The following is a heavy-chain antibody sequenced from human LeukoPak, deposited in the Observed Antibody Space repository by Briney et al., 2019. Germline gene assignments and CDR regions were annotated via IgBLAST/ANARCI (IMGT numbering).Heavy chain of an antibody. V-gene: IGHV3-23*01. D-gene: IGHD4/OR15-4a*01. CDR2: ISGSGGST. CDR3: ARRAGAYSHPYDY. CDR1: GFTFSSYG. Sequence: GGSLRLSCAASGFTFSSYGMSWVRQAPGKGLEWVSAISGSGGSTYYADSVKGRFTISRDNSKNTLYLQMNSLRAEDTAVYYCARRAGAYSHPYDYWGQGTLVTVSS. J-gene: IGHJ4*02.